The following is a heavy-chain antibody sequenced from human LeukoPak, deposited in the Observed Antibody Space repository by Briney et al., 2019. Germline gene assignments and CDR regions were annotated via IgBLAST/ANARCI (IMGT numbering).Heavy chain of an antibody. D-gene: IGHD3-22*01. J-gene: IGHJ4*02. Sequence: GESLKISCKGSGYSFTSYWIVWVRQMPGKGLEWMGIIFPGDSDTTYSPSFQGQVTISADKSVSTAYLQWSSLEASDTAMYYCARRAGYYGSSGYYSLDYWGQGTLVTVSS. CDR3: ARRAGYYGSSGYYSLDY. CDR2: IFPGDSDT. V-gene: IGHV5-51*01. CDR1: GYSFTSYW.